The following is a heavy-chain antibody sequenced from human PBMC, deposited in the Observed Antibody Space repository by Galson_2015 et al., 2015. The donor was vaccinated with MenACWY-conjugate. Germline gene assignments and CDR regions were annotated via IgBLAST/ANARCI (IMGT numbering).Heavy chain of an antibody. CDR3: ARTAYYYYGMDV. CDR1: GGSISSYY. CDR2: IYYSGST. D-gene: IGHD6-25*01. V-gene: IGHV4-59*01. J-gene: IGHJ6*02. Sequence: ETLSLTCTVSGGSISSYYWSWIRPPPGKGLEWIGYIYYSGSTNYNPSLKSRVTISVDTSKNQFSLKLSSVTAADTAVYYCARTAYYYYGMDVWGQGTTVTVSS.